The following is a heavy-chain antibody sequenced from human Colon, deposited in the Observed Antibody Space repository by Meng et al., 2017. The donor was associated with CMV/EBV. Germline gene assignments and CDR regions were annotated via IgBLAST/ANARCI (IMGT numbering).Heavy chain of an antibody. CDR2: ISGSGGTR. D-gene: IGHD4-17*01. CDR1: GFTFSNYA. V-gene: IGHV3-23*01. Sequence: GESLKISCTASGFTFSNYAMSWVRQAPGKGLEWVSAISGSGGTRDYADSVKGRFTMSRDNSKKTVYLQMNSLRAEDTAVYYCAKLATVTTPNDYWGQGTLVTVSS. CDR3: AKLATVTTPNDY. J-gene: IGHJ4*02.